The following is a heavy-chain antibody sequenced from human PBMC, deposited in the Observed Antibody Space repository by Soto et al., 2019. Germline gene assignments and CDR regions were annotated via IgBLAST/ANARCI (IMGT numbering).Heavy chain of an antibody. Sequence: GGSLRLSCAASGFTVSSNYMSWVRQAPGKGLEWVSVIYSGGSTYYADSVKGRFTISRDNSKNTLYLQMNSLRAEDTAVYYCAREVVGGAPGGMDVWGQGTTVTVSS. D-gene: IGHD2-15*01. CDR2: IYSGGST. CDR3: AREVVGGAPGGMDV. V-gene: IGHV3-53*01. J-gene: IGHJ6*02. CDR1: GFTVSSNY.